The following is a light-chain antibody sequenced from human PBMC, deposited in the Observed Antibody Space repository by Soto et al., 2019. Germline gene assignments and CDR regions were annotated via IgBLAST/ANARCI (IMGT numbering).Light chain of an antibody. Sequence: DIQMTQSPSTLSASVGDRVTITCRASHNISNWLAWYQQKPGKAPKLLIFKASNLERGVPSRFSGSGSGTEFTLTISSLQPGDFATYYCQQYNSYSHTFGQGTNLQIK. CDR3: QQYNSYSHT. CDR1: HNISNW. V-gene: IGKV1-5*03. CDR2: KAS. J-gene: IGKJ2*01.